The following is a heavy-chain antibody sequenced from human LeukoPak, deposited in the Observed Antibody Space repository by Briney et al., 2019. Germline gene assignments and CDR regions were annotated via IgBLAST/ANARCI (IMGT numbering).Heavy chain of an antibody. J-gene: IGHJ4*02. Sequence: GESLKISCKGSGYSFTSYWIGWVRQMPGKGLEWMGIIYPDDSDTRYSPSFEGQVTISADKSISTAYLHWSSLKASDTAIYYCARRRGYSSGLATSGPYYFDYWGQGTLVTVSS. V-gene: IGHV5-51*01. CDR1: GYSFTSYW. CDR3: ARRRGYSSGLATSGPYYFDY. CDR2: IYPDDSDT. D-gene: IGHD6-19*01.